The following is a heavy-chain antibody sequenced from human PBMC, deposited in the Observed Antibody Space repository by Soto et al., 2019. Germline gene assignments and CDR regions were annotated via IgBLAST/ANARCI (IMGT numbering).Heavy chain of an antibody. Sequence: SETLSLTCTVSGGSISSYYWSWIRQPPGKGLEWIGYIYYSGSTNYNPSLKSRVTISVDTSKNQISLKLSSVTAADTAVYYCASWAYSGCYWGRYYYYMDVWGKGTTVTVSS. CDR1: GGSISSYY. J-gene: IGHJ6*03. V-gene: IGHV4-59*08. CDR3: ASWAYSGCYWGRYYYYMDV. D-gene: IGHD5-12*01. CDR2: IYYSGST.